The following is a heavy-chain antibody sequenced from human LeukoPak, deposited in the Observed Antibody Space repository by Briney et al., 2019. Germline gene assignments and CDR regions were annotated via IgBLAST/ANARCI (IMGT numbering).Heavy chain of an antibody. Sequence: GGSLRLSCAVSGFTFSSYAMRWVRQAPGKGLEWVSAISGSGGSTYYADSVKGRFTISRDNSKNTLYLQMNSLRAEDTAVYYCARVEYSSSPPFDYWGQGTLVTVSS. D-gene: IGHD6-6*01. J-gene: IGHJ4*02. CDR3: ARVEYSSSPPFDY. CDR1: GFTFSSYA. V-gene: IGHV3-23*01. CDR2: ISGSGGST.